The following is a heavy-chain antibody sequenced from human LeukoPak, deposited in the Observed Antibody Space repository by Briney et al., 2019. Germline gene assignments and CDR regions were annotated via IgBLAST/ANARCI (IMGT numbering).Heavy chain of an antibody. D-gene: IGHD7-27*01. CDR1: GGSFSGYY. J-gene: IGHJ3*02. CDR3: ARSGSWGAFDI. CDR2: INHSGST. Sequence: SETLSLTXAVYGGSFSGYYWSWIRQPPGKGMEWIGEINHSGSTNDNPSLKSRVTISVDTSKNQFSLKLSSVTAADTAVYYCARSGSWGAFDIWGQGTMVTVSS. V-gene: IGHV4-34*01.